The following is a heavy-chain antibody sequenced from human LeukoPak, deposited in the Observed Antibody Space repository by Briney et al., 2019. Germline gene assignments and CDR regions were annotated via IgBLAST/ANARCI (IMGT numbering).Heavy chain of an antibody. CDR1: GGSISSYY. CDR2: IYYSGST. CDR3: AXXXXXXSXNSRGSRTLDY. D-gene: IGHD4-23*01. J-gene: IGHJ4*02. Sequence: PSETLSLTCTVSGGSISSYYWSWIRQPPGKGLEWIGYIYYSGSTNYNPSLKSRVTISVDTSKNQFSLKLSSVTAADTAVYYCAXXXXXXSXNSRGSRTLDYWGQGTLVTVSS. V-gene: IGHV4-59*08.